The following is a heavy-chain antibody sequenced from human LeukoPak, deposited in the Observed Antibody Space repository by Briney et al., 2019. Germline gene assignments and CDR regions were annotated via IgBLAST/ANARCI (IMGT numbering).Heavy chain of an antibody. CDR1: GGSFSGYY. CDR3: ARALTFGGVNWFDP. J-gene: IGHJ5*02. Sequence: SETLSLTCAVYGGSFSGYYWSWIRQPPGKGLEWIGEINHSGSTNYNPSLKSRVTISVDTSKNQFSLKLSSVTAADTAVYYCARALTFGGVNWFDPWGQGTLVTVSS. V-gene: IGHV4-34*01. CDR2: INHSGST. D-gene: IGHD3-16*01.